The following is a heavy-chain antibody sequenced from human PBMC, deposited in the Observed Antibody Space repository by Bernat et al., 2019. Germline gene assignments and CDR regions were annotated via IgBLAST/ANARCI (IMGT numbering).Heavy chain of an antibody. CDR2: ISSSSDYT. V-gene: IGHV3-11*05. Sequence: QVQLVESGGGVVKPGGSLRLSCAASGFIFSDYYMNWIRQAPGKGLEWVSYISSSSDYTNYADSVKGRFTISRDNAKNSLYLQMNSLRAEDTAVYYCARGTSTSAPYMDVWGKGTTVTVSS. J-gene: IGHJ6*03. CDR1: GFIFSDYY. CDR3: ARGTSTSAPYMDV.